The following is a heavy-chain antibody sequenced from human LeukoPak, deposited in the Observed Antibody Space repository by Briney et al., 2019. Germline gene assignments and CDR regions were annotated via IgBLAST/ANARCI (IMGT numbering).Heavy chain of an antibody. CDR3: ARDHYDSSGPAGY. J-gene: IGHJ4*02. CDR1: GFTFSPYY. Sequence: PGRSLRLSCVASGFTFSPYYMHWVRQAPGKGLEWVAVIWYDGSNKYYADSVKGRFTISRDNSKNTLYLQMNSLRAEDTAVYYCARDHYDSSGPAGYWGQGTLVTVSS. D-gene: IGHD3-22*01. V-gene: IGHV3-33*01. CDR2: IWYDGSNK.